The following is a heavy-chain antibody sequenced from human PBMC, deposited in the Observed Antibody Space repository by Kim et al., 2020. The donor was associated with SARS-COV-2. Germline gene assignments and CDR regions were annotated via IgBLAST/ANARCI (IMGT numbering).Heavy chain of an antibody. CDR3: ARPTGLWFGGGWFDP. D-gene: IGHD3-10*01. J-gene: IGHJ5*02. V-gene: IGHV4-39*01. CDR2: IYYSGST. CDR1: GGSISSSSYY. Sequence: SETLSLTCTVSGGSISSSSYYWGWIRQPPGKGLEWIGSIYYSGSTYYNPSLKSRVTISVDTSTNQFSLKLSSVTAADTAVYYCARPTGLWFGGGWFDPWGQGTLVTVSS.